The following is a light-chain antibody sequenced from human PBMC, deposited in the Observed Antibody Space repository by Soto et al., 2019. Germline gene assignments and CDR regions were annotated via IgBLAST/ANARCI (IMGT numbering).Light chain of an antibody. Sequence: VLTQSPGTLSLSPGERATLSCRASQTVRNNYLAWYQQKPGQAPRLLIYDASSRATGIPDRFSGGGSGTDFTLTISRLEPEDFAVYYCQQYGSSGTFGQGTKV. J-gene: IGKJ1*01. CDR3: QQYGSSGT. CDR1: QTVRNNY. V-gene: IGKV3-20*01. CDR2: DAS.